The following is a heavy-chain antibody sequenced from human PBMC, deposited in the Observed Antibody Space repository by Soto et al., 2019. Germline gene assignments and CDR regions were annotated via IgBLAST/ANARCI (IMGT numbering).Heavy chain of an antibody. CDR1: GESFSGYY. V-gene: IGHV4-34*02. J-gene: IGHJ6*02. CDR2: VDHRGST. CDR3: ARYEYGNSLFGVDV. Sequence: QVHLQQRGAGLLKPSETLSLNCVVSGESFSGYYWSWIRQTPGMGLELIGEVDHRGSTTYNPSLKNRASISIDSSKNLFSLELTSVTAADPALYFCARYEYGNSLFGVDVWGQGTRVTVSS. D-gene: IGHD1-7*01.